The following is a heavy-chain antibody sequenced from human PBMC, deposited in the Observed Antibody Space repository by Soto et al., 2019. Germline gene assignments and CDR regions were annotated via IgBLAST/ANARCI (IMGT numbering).Heavy chain of an antibody. J-gene: IGHJ3*02. CDR1: GYTFTGYF. CDR3: AKHILVTTPDGFDI. V-gene: IGHV1-2*02. Sequence: GASVKVSCKASGYTFTGYFMHWVRQAPGQGLEWMGWINTYNGDTNFAQKFQGRITMTRDTSITTAYMERSRLRSDDTAMYYRAKHILVTTPDGFDIWGQGTMVTVS. CDR2: INTYNGDT. D-gene: IGHD2-21*01.